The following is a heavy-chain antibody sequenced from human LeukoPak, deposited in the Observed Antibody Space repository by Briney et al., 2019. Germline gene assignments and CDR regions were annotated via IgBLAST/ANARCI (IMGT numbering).Heavy chain of an antibody. CDR3: AKDPNYYDSSGSLDY. CDR1: GFTFSSYA. J-gene: IGHJ4*02. CDR2: ISGSGGST. V-gene: IGHV3-23*01. D-gene: IGHD3-22*01. Sequence: GGSLRLSCAASGFTFSSYAMSWVRQAPGKGLEWVSAISGSGGSTYYADSVKGRFTISRDNSKNTLYLQMNSLRAEDTAVYYCAKDPNYYDSSGSLDYWGQGTLVTVSS.